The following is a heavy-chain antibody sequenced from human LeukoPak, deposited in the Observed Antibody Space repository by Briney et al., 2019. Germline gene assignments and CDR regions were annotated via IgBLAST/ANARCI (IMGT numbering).Heavy chain of an antibody. D-gene: IGHD3-3*02. Sequence: PGGSLRLSCAASGFTVSGNYMSWVRQAPGKGLEWVSVIYSGGSTYYADSVKGRFTISRDNAKNSLYLQMNSLRAEDTAVYYCRPSIFGVVFDYWGQGTLVTVSS. CDR2: IYSGGST. J-gene: IGHJ4*02. V-gene: IGHV3-66*01. CDR3: RPSIFGVVFDY. CDR1: GFTVSGNY.